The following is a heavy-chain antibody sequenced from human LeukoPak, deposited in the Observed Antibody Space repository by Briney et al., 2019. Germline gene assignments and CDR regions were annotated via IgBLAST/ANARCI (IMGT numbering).Heavy chain of an antibody. CDR1: GYTFTSYY. CDR3: AREYYDSSGYRPYYYYYMDV. J-gene: IGHJ6*03. D-gene: IGHD3-22*01. CDR2: INPSGGST. V-gene: IGHV1-46*01. Sequence: ASVKVSCKASGYTFTSYYMHWVRQAPGQGLEWMGIINPSGGSTSYAQKFQGRVTMTRDTSTSTAYMELRSLRSDDTAVYYCAREYYDSSGYRPYYYYYMDVWGKGTTVTVSS.